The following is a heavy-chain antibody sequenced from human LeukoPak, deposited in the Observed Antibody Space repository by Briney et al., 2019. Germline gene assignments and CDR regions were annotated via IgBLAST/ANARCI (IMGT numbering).Heavy chain of an antibody. CDR3: ARSGGRSYGSYYFDY. Sequence: GESLKISCKGSGYSFTSYWLGWVRQMPGKGLEWMGIIYPGDSDTRYSPSFQGQVTISADKSISTAYLQWSSLKASDTAMYYCARSGGRSYGSYYFDYWGLGTLVTVSS. CDR1: GYSFTSYW. D-gene: IGHD5-18*01. V-gene: IGHV5-51*01. CDR2: IYPGDSDT. J-gene: IGHJ4*02.